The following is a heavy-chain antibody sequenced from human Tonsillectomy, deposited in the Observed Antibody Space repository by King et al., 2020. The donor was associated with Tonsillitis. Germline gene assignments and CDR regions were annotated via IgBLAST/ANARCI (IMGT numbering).Heavy chain of an antibody. Sequence: QLVQSGAEVKKPGASVKVSCKASGYTFTSYYMHWVRQAPGQGLEWMGIINPSGGSTSYAQKFQGRVTMTRDTSTSTVYMELSSLRSEDTAVYYCARDKEFSGQVYGSGSYYTLIFDYWGQGTLVTVSS. CDR1: GYTFTSYY. J-gene: IGHJ4*02. CDR3: ARDKEFSGQVYGSGSYYTLIFDY. D-gene: IGHD3-10*01. CDR2: INPSGGST. V-gene: IGHV1-46*03.